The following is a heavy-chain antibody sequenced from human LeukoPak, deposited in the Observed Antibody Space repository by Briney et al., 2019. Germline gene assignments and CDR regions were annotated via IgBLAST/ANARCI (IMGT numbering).Heavy chain of an antibody. J-gene: IGHJ4*02. Sequence: PGGSLRLSCAASGFTFSSYWMSWVRQAPGKGLEWVANIKQDGSEKYYVDSVKGRFTISRDNAKNSLYLQMNSLRAEDTAVYYCARDKNVWFGELFGYWGQGTLVTVSS. D-gene: IGHD3-10*01. CDR1: GFTFSSYW. CDR2: IKQDGSEK. CDR3: ARDKNVWFGELFGY. V-gene: IGHV3-7*01.